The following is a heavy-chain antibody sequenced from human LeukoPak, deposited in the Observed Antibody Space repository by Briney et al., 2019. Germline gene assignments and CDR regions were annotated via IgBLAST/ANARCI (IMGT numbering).Heavy chain of an antibody. CDR2: IWIDGSNK. J-gene: IGHJ4*02. Sequence: GGSLRLSCAASGFTFSNYDMHWVRQAPGKGLEWVAVIWIDGSNKFYADSVKGRFTISRDNSQYTLYLQMSSLRAEYTAVYYCASSAGALIDCWGQGTLVVVSS. CDR1: GFTFSNYD. D-gene: IGHD6-19*01. CDR3: ASSAGALIDC. V-gene: IGHV3-33*01.